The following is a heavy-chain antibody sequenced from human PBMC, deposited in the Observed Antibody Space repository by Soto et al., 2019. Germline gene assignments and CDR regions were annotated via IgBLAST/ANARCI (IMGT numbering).Heavy chain of an antibody. CDR1: GGSISSYY. Sequence: SETLSLTCTVSGGSISSYYWSWIRQPPGKGLEWIGYIYYSGSTNYNPSLKSRVTISVDTSKNQFSLKLSSVTAADTAVYYCARSRNGWTHEYYFDYWGQGTLVTVSS. V-gene: IGHV4-59*08. D-gene: IGHD6-19*01. CDR3: ARSRNGWTHEYYFDY. J-gene: IGHJ4*02. CDR2: IYYSGST.